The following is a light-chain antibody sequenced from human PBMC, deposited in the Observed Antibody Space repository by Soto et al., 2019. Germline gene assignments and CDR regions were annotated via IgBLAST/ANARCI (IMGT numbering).Light chain of an antibody. CDR1: QSVRSY. V-gene: IGKV3-11*01. Sequence: EIVLTQSPATLSLSPGERATLSCRASQSVRSYLAWYQQKPGQAPRLLIYDAVNRATGIPARFSGSGSGTDFTLTISSLEPEDFAVYYCQQYGSSPRTFGQGTKVDIK. CDR2: DAV. J-gene: IGKJ1*01. CDR3: QQYGSSPRT.